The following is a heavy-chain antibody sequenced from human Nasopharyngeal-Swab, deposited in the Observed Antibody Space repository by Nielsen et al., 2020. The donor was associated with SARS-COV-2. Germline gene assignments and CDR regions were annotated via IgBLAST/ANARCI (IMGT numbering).Heavy chain of an antibody. J-gene: IGHJ4*02. V-gene: IGHV4-39*01. CDR2: IYYSGST. D-gene: IGHD6-19*01. CDR1: GGSISSSSYY. Sequence: SETLSLTCTVSGGSISSSSYYWGWIRQPPGKGLEWIGSIYYSGSTYYNPSLKSRVTISVDTSKNQFSLKLSPVTAADTAVYYCANQWLGYFDYWGQGTLVTVSS. CDR3: ANQWLGYFDY.